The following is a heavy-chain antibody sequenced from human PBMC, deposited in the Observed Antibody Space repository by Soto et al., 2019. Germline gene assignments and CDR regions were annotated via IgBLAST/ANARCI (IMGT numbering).Heavy chain of an antibody. J-gene: IGHJ6*02. D-gene: IGHD3-16*02. CDR3: ARYGSGPPQGRIDPYYYYYGMDV. CDR1: GGTFSSYT. CDR2: FIPILGIA. V-gene: IGHV1-69*02. Sequence: GASVKVSCKASGGTFSSYTISWVRQAPGQGLEWMGRFIPILGIANYAQKFQGRVTITADKSTSTAYMELNSLRAEDTAVYYCARYGSGPPQGRIDPYYYYYGMDVWGQGTTVTVSS.